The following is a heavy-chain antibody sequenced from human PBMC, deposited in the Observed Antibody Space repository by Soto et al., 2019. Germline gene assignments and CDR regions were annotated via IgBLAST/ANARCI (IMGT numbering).Heavy chain of an antibody. V-gene: IGHV3-23*01. CDR2: TRCSGGST. Sequence: PGGSLRLSCATSGFTFSTSSMSWVRQAPGKGLEWVSSTRCSGGSTYYADSVKGRFAIYRDNSKNTLYLQMNSLRAEDTAVYYCAKGSSIAARPDWFDPWGQGTLVTVSS. CDR1: GFTFSTSS. CDR3: AKGSSIAARPDWFDP. D-gene: IGHD6-6*01. J-gene: IGHJ5*02.